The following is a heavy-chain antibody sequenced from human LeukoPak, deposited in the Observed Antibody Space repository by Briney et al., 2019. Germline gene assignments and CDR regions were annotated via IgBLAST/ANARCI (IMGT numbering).Heavy chain of an antibody. D-gene: IGHD2-2*01. V-gene: IGHV4-30-4*01. Sequence: PSETLSLTCTVSGGSISSGDYYWSWIRQPPGKGLEWIGYIYYSGSTYYNPSLKSRVTISVDTSKNQFSLKLSSVTAADTAVYYCARVEGSGTSCYPFDYWGQGTLVTVSS. CDR2: IYYSGST. J-gene: IGHJ4*02. CDR3: ARVEGSGTSCYPFDY. CDR1: GGSISSGDYY.